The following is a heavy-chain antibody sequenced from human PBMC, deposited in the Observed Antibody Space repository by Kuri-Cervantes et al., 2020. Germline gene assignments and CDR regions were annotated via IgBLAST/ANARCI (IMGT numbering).Heavy chain of an antibody. Sequence: GGSLRLSCAASGFTFSSYWMSWVRQAPGKGLEWVAVISYDGSNKYYADSVKGRFTISRDNSKNTLYLQMNSLRAEDTAVYYCARAGDIVGATRGWFDPWGQGTLVTVSS. CDR3: ARAGDIVGATRGWFDP. J-gene: IGHJ5*02. V-gene: IGHV3-30*03. CDR2: ISYDGSNK. D-gene: IGHD1-26*01. CDR1: GFTFSSYW.